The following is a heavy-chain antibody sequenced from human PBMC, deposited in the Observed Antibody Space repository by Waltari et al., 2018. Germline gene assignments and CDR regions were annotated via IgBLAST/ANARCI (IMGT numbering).Heavy chain of an antibody. CDR2: IGPILRLT. CDR1: GDTFNKYA. CDR3: ALSPQQLLAFDF. Sequence: QVQVVQSGTEVKTPGSSVRVSCKVSGDTFNKYAISWVRQAPGQGLEWMGKIGPILRLTHFSQKFRDRVTLTATTSTTTAFMDLTDLTSEYTAVYYCALSPQQLLAFDFWGQGTMVTVSS. J-gene: IGHJ3*01. V-gene: IGHV1-69*04. D-gene: IGHD6-13*01.